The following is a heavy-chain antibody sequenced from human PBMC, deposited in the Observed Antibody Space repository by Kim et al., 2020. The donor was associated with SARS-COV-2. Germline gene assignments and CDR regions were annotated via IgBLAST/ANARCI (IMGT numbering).Heavy chain of an antibody. V-gene: IGHV4-4*07. CDR2: IYTSGST. D-gene: IGHD3-22*01. Sequence: SETLSLTCTVSGGSISSYYWSWIRQPAGKGLEWIGRIYTSGSTNYNPSLKSRVTMSVDTSKNQFSLKLSSVTAADTAVYYCARDLGAYDSSRRDWFDPWGQGTLVTVSS. J-gene: IGHJ5*02. CDR3: ARDLGAYDSSRRDWFDP. CDR1: GGSISSYY.